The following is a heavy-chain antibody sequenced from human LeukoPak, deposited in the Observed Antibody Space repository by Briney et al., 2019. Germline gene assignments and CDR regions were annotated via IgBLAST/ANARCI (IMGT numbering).Heavy chain of an antibody. Sequence: KESGPVLVTPTETLTLTGTVSGFSLSNARMGVSWIRQPPGKALEWLAHIFSNDEKSYSTSLKSRPTISKDTSESQVVLTMTNMDPVDTDTYYCARIQRILTGYSTSTHSYYYYYYMDVWGQGTMVTVSS. D-gene: IGHD3-9*01. CDR3: ARIQRILTGYSTSTHSYYYYYYMDV. CDR1: GFSLSNARMG. V-gene: IGHV2-26*01. CDR2: IFSNDEK. J-gene: IGHJ6*03.